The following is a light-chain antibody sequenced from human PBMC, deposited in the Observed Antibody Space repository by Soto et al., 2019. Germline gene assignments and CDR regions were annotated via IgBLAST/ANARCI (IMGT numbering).Light chain of an antibody. CDR3: SSYTTRNTEV. V-gene: IGLV2-14*03. CDR1: SSDIGAYNY. CDR2: DVV. J-gene: IGLJ1*01. Sequence: QSVLTQPASVSGSPGQSITISCAGTSSDIGAYNYVSWYQHLPGKAPKLIIYDVVTRPSGISTRFSASESGNTASLTISGLQAEDEADYYCSSYTTRNTEVFGTGTKVTVL.